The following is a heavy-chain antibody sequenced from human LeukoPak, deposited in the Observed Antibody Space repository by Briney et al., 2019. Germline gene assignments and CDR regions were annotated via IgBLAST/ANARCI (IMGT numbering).Heavy chain of an antibody. D-gene: IGHD5-18*01. J-gene: IGHJ4*02. CDR2: ISSSGSTI. CDR1: GFTFSDYY. CDR3: ASADGYSYGLFDY. Sequence: GGSLRLSCAASGFTFSDYYMSWIRQAPGEGLEWVSYISSSGSTIYYADSVKGRFTISRDNAKNSLYLQMNSLRAEDTAVYYCASADGYSYGLFDYWGQGTLVTVSS. V-gene: IGHV3-11*04.